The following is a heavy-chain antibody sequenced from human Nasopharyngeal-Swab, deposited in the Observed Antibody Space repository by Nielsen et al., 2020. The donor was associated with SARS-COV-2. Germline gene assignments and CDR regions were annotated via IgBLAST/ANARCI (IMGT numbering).Heavy chain of an antibody. CDR2: IFLDDDK. J-gene: IGHJ4*02. V-gene: IGHV2-5*02. D-gene: IGHD5-18*01. Sequence: SGPTLVKPTQTLTLTCTFSGFSLSADGVGVSWIRQAPGKALEWVALIFLDDDKRYSPSLKTRLTIPKDTSKNQVVLTMTNVGPMDTATYYCAHTDTAMVTGLLPDYWGQGTLVTVSS. CDR1: GFSLSADGVG. CDR3: AHTDTAMVTGLLPDY.